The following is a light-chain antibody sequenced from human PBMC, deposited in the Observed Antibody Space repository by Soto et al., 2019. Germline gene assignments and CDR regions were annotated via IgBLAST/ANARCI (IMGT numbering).Light chain of an antibody. V-gene: IGLV2-14*03. J-gene: IGLJ3*02. CDR1: SSDVGGYNY. Sequence: QSVLTQPASVSGSPGQSITISCTGTSSDVGGYNYVSWYQQHPGKAPKLMLYDVSNRPSGVSNRFSGSKSGNTASLTISGLQDEDESDYYCSSYTSSSTRVFGGGTKLTVL. CDR3: SSYTSSSTRV. CDR2: DVS.